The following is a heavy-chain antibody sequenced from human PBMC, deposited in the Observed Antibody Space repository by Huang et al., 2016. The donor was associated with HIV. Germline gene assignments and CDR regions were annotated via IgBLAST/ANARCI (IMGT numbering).Heavy chain of an antibody. D-gene: IGHD3-22*01. CDR2: IITIFGAP. CDR3: AREYYYDNSGYYFDY. CDR1: GGTFTTYT. V-gene: IGHV1-69*13. J-gene: IGHJ4*02. Sequence: QVQLVQSGAEVKKPGSSVKVSCKASGGTFTTYTITWVRQAPGQGLEWMGGIITIFGAPNYAQKFQGRFTITADESTSTAYMELSSLRSEDTAVYYCAREYYYDNSGYYFDYWGQGTLVTVYS.